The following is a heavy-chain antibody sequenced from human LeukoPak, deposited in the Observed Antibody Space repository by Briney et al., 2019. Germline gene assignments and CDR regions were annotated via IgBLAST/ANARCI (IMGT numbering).Heavy chain of an antibody. D-gene: IGHD3-3*01. CDR2: ISGSGGST. CDR1: GFTFSSYA. CDR3: AKVLVRRYDFWSGYYGS. Sequence: GGSLRLSCAASGFTFSSYAMSWVRQAPGKGLEWVSAISGSGGSTYYADSVKGRFTISRDNSKNTLYLQMNSLRAGDTAVYYCAKVLVRRYDFWSGYYGSWGQGTLVTVSS. J-gene: IGHJ5*02. V-gene: IGHV3-23*01.